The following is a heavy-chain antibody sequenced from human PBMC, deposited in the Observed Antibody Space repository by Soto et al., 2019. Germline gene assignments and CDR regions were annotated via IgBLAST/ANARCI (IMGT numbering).Heavy chain of an antibody. CDR2: IIPIFGTA. CDR3: ARDLILGYCSGGSCYSSEDAFDI. D-gene: IGHD2-15*01. V-gene: IGHV1-69*01. Sequence: QVQLVQSGAEVKKPGSSVKVSCKASGGTFSSYAISWVRQAPGQGLEWMGGIIPIFGTANYAQKFQGRVTITADESTSTAYMALSSLRSEETAVYYCARDLILGYCSGGSCYSSEDAFDIWGQGTMVTVSS. J-gene: IGHJ3*02. CDR1: GGTFSSYA.